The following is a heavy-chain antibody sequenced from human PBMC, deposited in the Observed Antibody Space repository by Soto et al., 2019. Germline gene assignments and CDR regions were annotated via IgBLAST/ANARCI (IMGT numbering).Heavy chain of an antibody. CDR2: IVVGSDNT. Sequence: ASVKVSCKASGFTFTTSAVQWVRQARGQRLEWVGWIVVGSDNTKYAQKFQERVTITRDMSTSTVYMELSSLRSEDTAVYFCAAAETYYYDSSDHYFDDFDIWGQGTMVTVSS. V-gene: IGHV1-58*01. D-gene: IGHD3-22*01. CDR1: GFTFTTSA. CDR3: AAAETYYYDSSDHYFDDFDI. J-gene: IGHJ3*02.